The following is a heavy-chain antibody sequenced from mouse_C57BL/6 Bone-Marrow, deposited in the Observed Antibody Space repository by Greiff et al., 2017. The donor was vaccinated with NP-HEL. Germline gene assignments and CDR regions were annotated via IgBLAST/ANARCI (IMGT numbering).Heavy chain of an antibody. D-gene: IGHD1-1*01. V-gene: IGHV6-3*01. CDR2: IRLKSDNYAT. CDR3: TEGYGSSYDWYFDV. Sequence: VQLKESGGGLVQPGGSMKLSCVASGFTFSNYWMNWVRQSPEKGLEWVAQIRLKSDNYATHYAESVKGRFTISRDDSKSSVYLQMNNLRAEDTGIYYCTEGYGSSYDWYFDVWGTGTTVTVSS. J-gene: IGHJ1*03. CDR1: GFTFSNYW.